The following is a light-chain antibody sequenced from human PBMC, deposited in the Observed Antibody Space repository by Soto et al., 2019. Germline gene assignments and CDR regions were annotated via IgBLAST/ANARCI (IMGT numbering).Light chain of an antibody. CDR3: SSYTSSSTYV. CDR1: TRAVGGYNY. J-gene: IGLJ1*01. CDR2: EVS. Sequence: QSVLTQPASVSGSPGQSITISSPGTTRAVGGYNYVSWYQQHPGKAPKLMIYEVSNRPSGVSNRFSGSKSGNTASLTISGLQAEDEADYYCSSYTSSSTYVFGTGTKVTVL. V-gene: IGLV2-14*01.